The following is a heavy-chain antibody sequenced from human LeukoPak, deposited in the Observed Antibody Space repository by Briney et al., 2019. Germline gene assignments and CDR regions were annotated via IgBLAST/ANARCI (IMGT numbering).Heavy chain of an antibody. CDR2: INPNSGGT. J-gene: IGHJ4*02. D-gene: IGHD6-13*01. CDR1: GYTFAGYY. CDR3: ARTSSPAAHFDY. Sequence: ASVKVSCKASGYTFAGYYMHWVRQAPGQGLEWMGWINPNSGGTNYAQKFQGRVTMTRDTSISTAYMELSRLRSDDTAVYYCARTSSPAAHFDYWGQGTLVTVSS. V-gene: IGHV1-2*02.